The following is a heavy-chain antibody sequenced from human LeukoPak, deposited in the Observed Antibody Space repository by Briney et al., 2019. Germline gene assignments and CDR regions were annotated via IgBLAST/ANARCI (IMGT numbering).Heavy chain of an antibody. Sequence: PSETLSLTCTVSGGSISSSSYYWGWIRQPPGKGLEWIGEINHSGSTNYNPSLKSRVTISVDTSKNQFSLKLSSVTAADTAVYYCARGGVGATEGDYFDYWGQGTLVTVSS. J-gene: IGHJ4*02. CDR3: ARGGVGATEGDYFDY. CDR2: INHSGST. D-gene: IGHD1-26*01. CDR1: GGSISSSSYY. V-gene: IGHV4-39*07.